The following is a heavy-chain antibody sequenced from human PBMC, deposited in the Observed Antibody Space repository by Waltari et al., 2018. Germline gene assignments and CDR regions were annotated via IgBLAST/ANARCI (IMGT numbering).Heavy chain of an antibody. CDR2: INPNSGGT. V-gene: IGHV1-2*06. Sequence: QVQLVQSGAEVKKPGASVKVSCKASGYTFTGYYMHWLRQAPGQGLEWMGRINPNSGGTNYAQKFQGRVTMTRDTSISTAYMELSRLRSDDTAVYYCARDRSSSWYEGAFDYWGQGTLVTVSS. D-gene: IGHD6-13*01. CDR3: ARDRSSSWYEGAFDY. CDR1: GYTFTGYY. J-gene: IGHJ4*02.